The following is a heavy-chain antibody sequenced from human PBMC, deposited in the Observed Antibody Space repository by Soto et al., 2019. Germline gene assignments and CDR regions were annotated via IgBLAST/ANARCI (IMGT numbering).Heavy chain of an antibody. D-gene: IGHD5-18*01. CDR2: IDPSDSYA. CDR1: GYXFSSFL. V-gene: IGHV5-10-1*01. CDR3: GRVRVDKAEGWFDP. J-gene: IGHJ5*02. Sequence: EXLKISCKVSGYXFSSFLVTWVRHMPGKGLECMGRIDPSDSYANYSPSFQGHVTFSADKSINTAYLQWSSLKASDTAMYYCGRVRVDKAEGWFDPWGQGTLGTVS.